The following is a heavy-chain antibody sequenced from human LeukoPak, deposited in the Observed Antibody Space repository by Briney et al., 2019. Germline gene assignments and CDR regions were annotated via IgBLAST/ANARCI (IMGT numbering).Heavy chain of an antibody. Sequence: SGGSLRLSCAASGFTFDDYAMHWVRQAPGKGLEWVSGISWNSGSIGYADSVKGRFTISRDNAKNSLYLQMNSLRAEDMALYYCAKGGSATYYDFWSGSPGAFDIWGQGTMVTVSS. CDR2: ISWNSGSI. CDR1: GFTFDDYA. D-gene: IGHD3-3*01. J-gene: IGHJ3*02. CDR3: AKGGSATYYDFWSGSPGAFDI. V-gene: IGHV3-9*03.